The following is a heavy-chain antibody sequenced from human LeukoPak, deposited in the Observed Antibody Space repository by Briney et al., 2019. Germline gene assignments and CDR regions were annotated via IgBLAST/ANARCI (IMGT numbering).Heavy chain of an antibody. CDR3: ARDSDSSGYSVLNWYFDL. CDR2: INPDSGGT. D-gene: IGHD3-22*01. CDR1: GYTFSGYY. J-gene: IGHJ2*01. V-gene: IGHV1-2*02. Sequence: ASVKVSCKASGYTFSGYYMHWVRQAPGQGLEWMGGINPDSGGTNYAQKFQGRVTMTRDTSISTAYMELRRLRYDDTAVYYCARDSDSSGYSVLNWYFDLWGRGTLVTVSS.